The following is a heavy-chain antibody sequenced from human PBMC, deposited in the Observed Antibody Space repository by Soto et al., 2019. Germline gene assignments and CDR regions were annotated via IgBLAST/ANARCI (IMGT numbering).Heavy chain of an antibody. D-gene: IGHD4-17*01. Sequence: PSETLSLTCTVSGGSISSYYWIWIRQPPGKGLEWIGYIYYSGSTNYNPSLKSRVTISVDTSQNQFSLKLSSMTAADTAVYYCARRYGRYFAYWVQGTLVTVSS. CDR2: IYYSGST. CDR1: GGSISSYY. J-gene: IGHJ4*02. CDR3: ARRYGRYFAY. V-gene: IGHV4-59*08.